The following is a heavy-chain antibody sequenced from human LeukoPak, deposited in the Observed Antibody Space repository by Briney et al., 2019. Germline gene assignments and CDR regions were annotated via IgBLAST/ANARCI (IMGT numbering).Heavy chain of an antibody. J-gene: IGHJ4*02. CDR1: GYIFTSYG. Sequence: ASVKVSCKASGYIFTSYGISWVRQAPGQGLEWMGWISAYNGNTNYAQKLQGRVTMTTDTSTSTAYMELRSLRSDDTAVYYCARTRRFGIAVAGTWDYWGQGTLVTVSS. CDR3: ARTRRFGIAVAGTWDY. V-gene: IGHV1-18*01. D-gene: IGHD6-19*01. CDR2: ISAYNGNT.